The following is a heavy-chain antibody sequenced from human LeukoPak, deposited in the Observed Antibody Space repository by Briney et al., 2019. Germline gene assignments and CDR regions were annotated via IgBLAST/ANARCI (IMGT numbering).Heavy chain of an antibody. CDR3: ARGSEVVISAFDI. V-gene: IGHV3-53*01. CDR1: GFTVSSNY. CDR2: IYSGGST. D-gene: IGHD3-22*01. Sequence: GGSLRLSCAASGFTVSSNYMSWVRQAPGKGLEWVSVIYSGGSTYYADSVKGRFTISRDNSKNTLYLQMNSLRAEDTAVYYCARGSEVVISAFDIWGQGTMVTVSS. J-gene: IGHJ3*02.